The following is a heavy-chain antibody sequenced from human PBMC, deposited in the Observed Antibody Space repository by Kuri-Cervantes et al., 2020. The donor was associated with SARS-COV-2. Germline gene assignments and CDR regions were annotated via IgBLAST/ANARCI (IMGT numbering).Heavy chain of an antibody. D-gene: IGHD6-6*01. CDR3: TRDGRIAARQWFYYYYYMDV. Sequence: GGSLRLSCTASGFTFGDYAMSWFRQAPGKGLEWIGFIRSKAYGGTTEYAASVKGRFTISRDDSKSIAYLQMNSLKTEDTAVYYCTRDGRIAARQWFYYYYYMDVWGKGTTVTVSS. J-gene: IGHJ6*03. V-gene: IGHV3-49*03. CDR2: IRSKAYGGTT. CDR1: GFTFGDYA.